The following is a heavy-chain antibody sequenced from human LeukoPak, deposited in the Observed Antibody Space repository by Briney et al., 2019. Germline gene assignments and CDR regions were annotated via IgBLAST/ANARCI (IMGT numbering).Heavy chain of an antibody. J-gene: IGHJ6*03. CDR3: ASSGPGSFLEWLPGDYYYYMDV. D-gene: IGHD3-3*02. CDR1: GGSISSSSYY. CDR2: ICYSGST. V-gene: IGHV4-39*01. Sequence: SETLSLTCTVSGGSISSSSYYWGWIRQPPGKGLEWIGSICYSGSTYYNPSLKSRVTISVDTSKNQFSLKLSSVTAADTAVYYCASSGPGSFLEWLPGDYYYYMDVWGKGTTVTVSS.